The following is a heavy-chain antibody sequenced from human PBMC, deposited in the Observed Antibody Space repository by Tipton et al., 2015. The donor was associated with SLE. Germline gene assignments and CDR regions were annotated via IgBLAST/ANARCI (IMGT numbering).Heavy chain of an antibody. Sequence: TLSLTCNVSGDSITSYYWSWLRQPPGKGLEWIGSIYHSGSTYYNPSLKSRVTMSVDTSKKQFSLTLSSVTTADTAVYYCARVHCSAGNCYWFDPWGQGTLLTVSS. CDR2: IYHSGST. D-gene: IGHD2-15*01. V-gene: IGHV4-59*01. CDR1: GDSITSYY. CDR3: ARVHCSAGNCYWFDP. J-gene: IGHJ5*02.